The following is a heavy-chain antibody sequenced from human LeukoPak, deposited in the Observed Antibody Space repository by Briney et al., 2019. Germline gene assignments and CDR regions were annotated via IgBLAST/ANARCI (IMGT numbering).Heavy chain of an antibody. V-gene: IGHV3-7*01. D-gene: IGHD6-19*01. CDR1: GFTFSSYW. J-gene: IGHJ4*02. CDR2: IKQDGSEK. Sequence: GGSLRLSCAASGFTFSSYWMSWVRQAPGKGLEWVANIKQDGSEKYYVDSVKGRFTISRDNAKDSMYLQINSLRAEETAVYYCARGRRSSGWRYDYWGQGTLVTVSS. CDR3: ARGRRSSGWRYDY.